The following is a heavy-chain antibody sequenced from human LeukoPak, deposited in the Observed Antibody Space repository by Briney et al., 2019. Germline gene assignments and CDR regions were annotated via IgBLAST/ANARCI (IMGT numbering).Heavy chain of an antibody. D-gene: IGHD3-16*01. Sequence: ASVKVSCKTSGYTFSSHGISWVRQAPGQGLEWMGWISANNGNTNYAQRFQGRVTMTTDTSTSTAYMELRSLRSDDTAVYYCATDGGPYPDYWGQGTLVTVSS. CDR1: GYTFSSHG. CDR3: ATDGGPYPDY. CDR2: ISANNGNT. J-gene: IGHJ4*02. V-gene: IGHV1-18*01.